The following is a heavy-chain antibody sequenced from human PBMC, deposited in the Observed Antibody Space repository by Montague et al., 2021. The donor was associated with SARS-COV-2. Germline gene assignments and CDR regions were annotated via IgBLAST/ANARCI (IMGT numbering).Heavy chain of an antibody. CDR1: GGSFSGYY. J-gene: IGHJ2*01. V-gene: IGHV4-34*01. CDR3: ARGRRIAARHSYGYFDL. CDR2: INHSGGT. D-gene: IGHD6-6*01. Sequence: SETLSLTCAVYGGSFSGYYWSWIRQPPGKGLEWIGDINHSGGTNYNPSLKSRVTISVDTSKNQFSLKLSSVTAADTAVYYCARGRRIAARHSYGYFDLWGPGTLVTVSS.